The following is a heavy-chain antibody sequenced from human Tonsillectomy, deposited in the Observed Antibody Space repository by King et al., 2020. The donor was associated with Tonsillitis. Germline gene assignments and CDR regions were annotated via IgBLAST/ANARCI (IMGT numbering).Heavy chain of an antibody. J-gene: IGHJ6*03. Sequence: VQLVESGAEVKKPGSSVKVSCKASGGTFSSYAISWVRQAPGQGLEWMGRIIPILGIANYAQKFQGRVTITADKSTSTAYMELSSLRSEDTAVYYCARGGRDYYDSSGYYDPGYYYMDVWGKGTTVTVSS. CDR2: IIPILGIA. D-gene: IGHD3-22*01. CDR1: GGTFSSYA. CDR3: ARGGRDYYDSSGYYDPGYYYMDV. V-gene: IGHV1-69*09.